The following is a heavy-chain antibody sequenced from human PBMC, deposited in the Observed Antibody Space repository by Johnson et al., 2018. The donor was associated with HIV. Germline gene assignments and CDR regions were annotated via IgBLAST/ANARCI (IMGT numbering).Heavy chain of an antibody. CDR3: AKGWGRGTFSTDDSFDI. J-gene: IGHJ3*02. CDR2: ISYDGSNK. CDR1: GFTFSSYG. Sequence: QVLLVESGGGVVQPGRSLRLSCAASGFTFSSYGMHWVRQAPGKGLEWVAVISYDGSNKYYADSVKGRFTISRDNSKNTLYLQMNSLRAEDTAVYYCAKGWGRGTFSTDDSFDIWGQGTMVTVSS. D-gene: IGHD1-26*01. V-gene: IGHV3-30*18.